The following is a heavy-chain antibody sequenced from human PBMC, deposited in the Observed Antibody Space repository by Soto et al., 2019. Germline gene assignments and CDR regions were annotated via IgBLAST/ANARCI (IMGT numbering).Heavy chain of an antibody. Sequence: GGSLRLSCAASGFSFSNYAMHWVRQAPGKGLEWVAVISYDGSTKYYADSVKGRFTISRDTSKNTLYLQMNTLRAEDTAFYYCATDPDTAMVSWGQGPLVTVPQ. CDR3: ATDPDTAMVS. V-gene: IGHV3-30*03. CDR1: GFSFSNYA. D-gene: IGHD5-18*01. CDR2: ISYDGSTK. J-gene: IGHJ4*02.